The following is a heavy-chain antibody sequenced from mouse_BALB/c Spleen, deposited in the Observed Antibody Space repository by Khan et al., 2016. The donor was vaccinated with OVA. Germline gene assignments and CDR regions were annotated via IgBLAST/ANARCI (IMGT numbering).Heavy chain of an antibody. Sequence: EVELVESGGGLVQPGGSLKLSCATSGFTFSDYYMYWVRQTPEKRLEWVAYISYGGDSTYYPDTVKGRFTISRDNAKNTLYLQMSRLKSEDTAMYYVARQDYDGISYWGQGTLVTVSA. V-gene: IGHV5-12*02. D-gene: IGHD1-1*01. CDR3: ARQDYDGISY. CDR2: ISYGGDST. J-gene: IGHJ3*01. CDR1: GFTFSDYY.